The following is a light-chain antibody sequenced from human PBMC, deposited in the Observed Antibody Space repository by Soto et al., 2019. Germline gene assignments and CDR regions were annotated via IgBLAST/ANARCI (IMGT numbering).Light chain of an antibody. CDR1: RSDIGDSNF. CDR3: GSYAGNTNFV. V-gene: IGLV2-8*01. J-gene: IGLJ1*01. Sequence: QSALTKPPSASGSPGRSVTISCTGTRSDIGDSNFVSWYQQHPGEAPKLLIFEINKRPSGVPGRFSGSKSGNTASLTVSGIQAEDEADYYCGSYAGNTNFVFGTGTKLTVL. CDR2: EIN.